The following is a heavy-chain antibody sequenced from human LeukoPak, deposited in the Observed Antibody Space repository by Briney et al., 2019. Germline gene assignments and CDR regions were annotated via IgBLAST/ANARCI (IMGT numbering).Heavy chain of an antibody. CDR3: ARNRDGYNSFNY. Sequence: SETLSLTCTVSGGSINNGGYYWSWIRQHPGKGLEWIGYIYYSGSSYYNPSLRSRVTISVDTSKNHFSLKLSSVTAADTAVYYCARNRDGYNSFNYWGQGTLVTVSS. CDR1: GGSINNGGYY. V-gene: IGHV4-31*03. D-gene: IGHD5-24*01. CDR2: IYYSGSS. J-gene: IGHJ4*02.